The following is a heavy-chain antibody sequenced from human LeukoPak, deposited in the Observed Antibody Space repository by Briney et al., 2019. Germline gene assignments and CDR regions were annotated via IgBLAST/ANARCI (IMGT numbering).Heavy chain of an antibody. D-gene: IGHD2-2*02. Sequence: AASVEVSCKASGGTFSSYAISWVRQAPGQGLEWMGRIIPIFGTANYAQKFQGRVTITADKSTSTAYMELSSLRSEVTAVYYCARDAFCSSTSCYRTDWFDPWGQGTLVTVSS. CDR3: ARDAFCSSTSCYRTDWFDP. CDR1: GGTFSSYA. J-gene: IGHJ5*02. CDR2: IIPIFGTA. V-gene: IGHV1-69*06.